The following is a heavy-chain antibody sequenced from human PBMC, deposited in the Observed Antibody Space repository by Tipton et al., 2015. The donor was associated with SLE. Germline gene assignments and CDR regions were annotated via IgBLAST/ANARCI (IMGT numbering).Heavy chain of an antibody. D-gene: IGHD3-22*01. J-gene: IGHJ4*02. CDR3: ARVCAYHDSTGYCLFDN. CDR2: ISAYNGHT. Sequence: QLVQSGAEVKKPGASVKVSCKASGYTFTGYYMHWVRQAPGQGLEWMGWISAYNGHTNYAQKLQDRVTLTTDTSTSTAYMELRSLRSDDTAVYYCARVCAYHDSTGYCLFDNWGQGTLVTVSS. CDR1: GYTFTGYY. V-gene: IGHV1-18*04.